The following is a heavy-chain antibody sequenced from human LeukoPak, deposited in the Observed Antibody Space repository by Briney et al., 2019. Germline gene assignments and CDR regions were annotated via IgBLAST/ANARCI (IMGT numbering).Heavy chain of an antibody. D-gene: IGHD3-22*01. V-gene: IGHV4-59*01. CDR3: ARDEGIYDSSGYYYFLAFDI. CDR1: GGSISSYY. J-gene: IGHJ3*02. Sequence: SETLSLTCTVSGGSISSYYWSWIRQPPGQGLEWFGYIYYRGSTNYNPSLKSRVTISVDTSKNQFSLKLSSVTAADTAVYYCARDEGIYDSSGYYYFLAFDIWGQGAMVTVSS. CDR2: IYYRGST.